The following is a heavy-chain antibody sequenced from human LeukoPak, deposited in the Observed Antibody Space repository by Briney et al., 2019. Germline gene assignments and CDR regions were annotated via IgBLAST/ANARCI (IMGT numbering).Heavy chain of an antibody. D-gene: IGHD5-18*01. CDR3: AKPPLGGIQLWLFDY. CDR2: IRYDGSNK. CDR1: GFTFSSYG. Sequence: QTGGSLRLSCAASGFTFSSYGMHWVRQAPGKGLEWVAFIRYDGSNKYYADSVKGRFTISRDNSKNTLYLQMNSLRAEDTAVYYCAKPPLGGIQLWLFDYWGQGTLVTVSS. J-gene: IGHJ4*02. V-gene: IGHV3-30*02.